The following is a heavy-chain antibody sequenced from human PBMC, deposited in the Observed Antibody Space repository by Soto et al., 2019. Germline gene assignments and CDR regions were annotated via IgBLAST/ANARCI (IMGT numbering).Heavy chain of an antibody. Sequence: EVQLVESGGGLVQPGGSLRLSCAASGFTFSSYDMHWVRQATGKGLEWVSAIGTTGDTYYPGSVKGRFTISRENAKNSLYLQMNSLRAGDTAVYYCARLNYYYYGMDVWVQGTTVTVSS. CDR3: ARLNYYYYGMDV. V-gene: IGHV3-13*01. J-gene: IGHJ6*02. CDR1: GFTFSSYD. CDR2: IGTTGDT.